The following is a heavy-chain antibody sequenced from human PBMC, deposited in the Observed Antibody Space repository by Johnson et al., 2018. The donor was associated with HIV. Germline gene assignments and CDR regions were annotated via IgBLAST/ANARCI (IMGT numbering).Heavy chain of an antibody. CDR1: GFTFSDYY. D-gene: IGHD2-15*01. V-gene: IGHV3-11*04. CDR2: ISSSGSTI. J-gene: IGHJ3*02. CDR3: ARDRYCSGGSCYLRSRADAFDI. Sequence: QMQLVESGGGLVKPGGSLRLSCAASGFTFSDYYMSLIRQAPGKGLEWVSYISSSGSTIYYADSVKGRFTISRDNAKNSLYLQMNSLRAEDTAVYYCARDRYCSGGSCYLRSRADAFDIWGQGTMVTGSS.